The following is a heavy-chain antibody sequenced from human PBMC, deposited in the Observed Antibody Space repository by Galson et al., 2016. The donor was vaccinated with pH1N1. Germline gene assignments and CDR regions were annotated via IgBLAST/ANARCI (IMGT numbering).Heavy chain of an antibody. CDR3: TRPNSGSYEEFWFDP. V-gene: IGHV3-73*01. CDR2: IRSKADSYAT. D-gene: IGHD1-26*01. J-gene: IGHJ5*02. CDR1: GATFNSYG. Sequence: KVSCKASGATFNSYGIHWVRQASGKGLEWVGRIRSKADSYATAYAASVEGRFTISRDDSKNTAYLQMNSLKTEDTAVYYCTRPNSGSYEEFWFDPWGQGTLVTVSS.